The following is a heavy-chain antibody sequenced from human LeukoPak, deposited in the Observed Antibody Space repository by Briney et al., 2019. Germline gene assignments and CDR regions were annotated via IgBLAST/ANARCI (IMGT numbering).Heavy chain of an antibody. CDR1: GGSFSSYY. Sequence: PSETLSLTCAVSGGSFSSYYWSWTRQPPGKGLEWIGHIYYSGSTNHNPSLRSRVTISVDTSKNQFSLKLSSVTAADTAVYYCAKGKYQHDYYGRGTLVTVSS. V-gene: IGHV4-59*08. J-gene: IGHJ4*02. CDR2: IYYSGST. CDR3: AKGKYQHDY. D-gene: IGHD2-2*01.